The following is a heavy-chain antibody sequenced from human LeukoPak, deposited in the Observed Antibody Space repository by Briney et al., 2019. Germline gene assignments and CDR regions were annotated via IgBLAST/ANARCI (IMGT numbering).Heavy chain of an antibody. CDR1: GGSISGYC. CDR2: ICYSGST. D-gene: IGHD1-26*01. V-gene: IGHV4-59*01. Sequence: PSETLSLTCTVSGGSISGYCWSWIRPPPGKGLEWIAYICYSGSTNYNPSLKSRVSMSVDTSNNQFSLKLNSLTAADTAVYYCARGGTSYDCWGQGTLVTVSS. CDR3: ARGGTSYDC. J-gene: IGHJ4*02.